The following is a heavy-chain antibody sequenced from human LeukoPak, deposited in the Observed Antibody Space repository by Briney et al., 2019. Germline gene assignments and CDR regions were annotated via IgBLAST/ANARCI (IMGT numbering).Heavy chain of an antibody. CDR1: GGSISSGGYY. Sequence: SETLSLTCTVSGGSISSGGYYWSWIRQHPGKGLEWIGYIYYSGSTYYNPSLKSRVTISVDTSKNQFSLKLSSVTAADTAVYYCARDGALYCSSTRCYGMDVWGQGTTVTVSS. CDR3: ARDGALYCSSTRCYGMDV. J-gene: IGHJ6*02. D-gene: IGHD2-2*01. V-gene: IGHV4-31*03. CDR2: IYYSGST.